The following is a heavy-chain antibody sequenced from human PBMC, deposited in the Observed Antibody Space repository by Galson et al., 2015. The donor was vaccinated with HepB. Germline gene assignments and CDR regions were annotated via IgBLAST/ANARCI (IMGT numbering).Heavy chain of an antibody. D-gene: IGHD2-15*01. CDR1: GFTFSSYS. J-gene: IGHJ6*02. CDR3: AREGCSGGSCHYYYYYGMDV. Sequence: SLRLSCAASGFTFSSYSMNWVRQAPGKGLEWVSSISSSSSYIYYADSVKGRFTISRDNAKNSLYLQMNSLRAEDTAVYYCAREGCSGGSCHYYYYYGMDVWGQGTTVTVSS. V-gene: IGHV3-21*01. CDR2: ISSSSSYI.